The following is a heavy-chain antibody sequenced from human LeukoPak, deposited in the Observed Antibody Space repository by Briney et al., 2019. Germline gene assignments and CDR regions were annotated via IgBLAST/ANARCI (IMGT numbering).Heavy chain of an antibody. CDR3: ARRYHPYAFDI. Sequence: ASVKVSCKASGYTFTSYYMHWVRQAPGQGLEWMGIINPSGGSTSYAQKFQGRVTMTRDMSTSTVYMELSSLRSEDTAVYYCARRYHPYAFDIWGQGTMVTVSS. V-gene: IGHV1-46*01. J-gene: IGHJ3*02. CDR1: GYTFTSYY. D-gene: IGHD2-2*01. CDR2: INPSGGST.